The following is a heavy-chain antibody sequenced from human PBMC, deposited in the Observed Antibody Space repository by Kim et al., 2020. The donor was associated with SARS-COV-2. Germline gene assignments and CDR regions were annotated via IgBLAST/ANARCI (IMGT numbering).Heavy chain of an antibody. CDR1: GGSFSGYY. D-gene: IGHD6-13*01. J-gene: IGHJ6*03. CDR2: INHSGST. V-gene: IGHV4-34*01. CDR3: ARDRYSSSFYYYYYLDV. Sequence: SETLSLTCAVYGGSFSGYYWSWIRQPPGKGLEWIGEINHSGSTNYNPSLKSRVTISVDTSKNQFSLKLSSLTAADTAVYYCARDRYSSSFYYYYYLDVWG.